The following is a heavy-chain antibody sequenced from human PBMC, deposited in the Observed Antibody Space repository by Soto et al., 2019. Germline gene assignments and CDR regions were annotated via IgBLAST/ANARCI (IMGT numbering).Heavy chain of an antibody. V-gene: IGHV4-34*01. J-gene: IGHJ3*02. CDR1: GGSFSGYY. CDR2: INHSGST. D-gene: IGHD3-10*01. CDR3: ARGPLSEVRGFAFDI. Sequence: SETLSLTCAVYGGSFSGYYWSWIRQPPGKGLEWIGEINHSGSTNYNPSLKSRVAISVDTSKNQFSLKLSSVTAADTAVYYCARGPLSEVRGFAFDIWGHGTMVTVSS.